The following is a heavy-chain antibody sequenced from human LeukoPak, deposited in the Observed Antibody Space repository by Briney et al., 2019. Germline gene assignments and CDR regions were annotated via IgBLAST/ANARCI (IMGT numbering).Heavy chain of an antibody. Sequence: ASVKVSCKASGYTFTSYDIDWVRQATGQGLEWMGWINPNSGGTNYAQKFQGRVTMTRDTSISTAYMELSRLRSDDTAVYYCARVPADYDFWSGYPDYWGQGTLVTVSS. J-gene: IGHJ4*02. CDR1: GYTFTSYD. V-gene: IGHV1-2*02. CDR2: INPNSGGT. CDR3: ARVPADYDFWSGYPDY. D-gene: IGHD3-3*01.